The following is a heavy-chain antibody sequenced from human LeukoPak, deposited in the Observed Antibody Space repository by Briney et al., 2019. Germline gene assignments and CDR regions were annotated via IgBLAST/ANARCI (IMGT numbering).Heavy chain of an antibody. D-gene: IGHD3-22*01. Sequence: PGGSLRLSCAASGFTFSSYGMHWVRQAPGKGLEWVAVIWYDGSNKYYADSVKGRFTISRDNSKNTLYLQMNSLRDEDTAVYYCARGPTLYYYDSSGYYATPDYWGQGTLVTVSS. CDR3: ARGPTLYYYDSSGYYATPDY. V-gene: IGHV3-33*01. CDR2: IWYDGSNK. J-gene: IGHJ4*02. CDR1: GFTFSSYG.